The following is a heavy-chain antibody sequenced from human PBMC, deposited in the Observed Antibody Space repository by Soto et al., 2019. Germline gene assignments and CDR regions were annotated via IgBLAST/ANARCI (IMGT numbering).Heavy chain of an antibody. J-gene: IGHJ5*02. D-gene: IGHD6-19*01. CDR1: GGSVTNDGYY. V-gene: IGHV4-39*01. Sequence: SETLSLTCSVSGGSVTNDGYYWGWIRQPPGKGLEWIGSMHYTGNTYYNPSLKSRVTISVDTSENQFSLKLSSVTAADTALYYCAKHCIAVGGTVSNWLDPWGPGTLVTVSS. CDR3: AKHCIAVGGTVSNWLDP. CDR2: MHYTGNT.